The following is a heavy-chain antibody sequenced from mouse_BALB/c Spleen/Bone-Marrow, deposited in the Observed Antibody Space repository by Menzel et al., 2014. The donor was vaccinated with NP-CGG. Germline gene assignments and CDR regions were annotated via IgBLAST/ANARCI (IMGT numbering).Heavy chain of an antibody. D-gene: IGHD2-10*01. J-gene: IGHJ4*01. Sequence: QVQLQQSGAELVKPGASVKLSCKASGYTFTSYYLYWVKQRPGQGLEWIGEINPSNGGTNFNERFKSKASLTVDKSSSTAYMQFNSLTSEDSAVYYCTRRSLLSDYYSMDYWGQGTSVTVSS. CDR3: TRRSLLSDYYSMDY. V-gene: IGHV1S81*02. CDR2: INPSNGGT. CDR1: GYTFTSYY.